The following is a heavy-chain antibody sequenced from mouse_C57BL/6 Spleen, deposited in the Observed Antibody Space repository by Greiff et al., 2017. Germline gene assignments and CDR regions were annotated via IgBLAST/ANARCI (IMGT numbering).Heavy chain of an antibody. CDR3: TRCYDYDDYAMDY. D-gene: IGHD2-4*01. Sequence: QVQLQQPGAELVKPGASVKMSCKASGYTFTSYWITWVKQRPGQGLEWIGDIYPGSGSTNYNEKFKSKATLTVDTSSSTAYMQRSSLTSEDSAVYYCTRCYDYDDYAMDYWGQGTSVTVSS. V-gene: IGHV1-55*01. CDR1: GYTFTSYW. J-gene: IGHJ4*01. CDR2: IYPGSGST.